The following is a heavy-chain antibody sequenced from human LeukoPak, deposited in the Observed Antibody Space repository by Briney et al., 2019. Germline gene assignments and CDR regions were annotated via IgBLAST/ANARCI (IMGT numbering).Heavy chain of an antibody. CDR2: IYTSGST. CDR1: GGSISSGTYY. V-gene: IGHV4-61*02. D-gene: IGHD2-21*02. Sequence: SETLSLTCTVSGGSISSGTYYWSWIRQPAGTGLEWIGRIYTSGSTDHNPSLKSRVTISVDTSKNQFSLKLTSVTAADTAVYYCARGGYCGGDCFFYYWGQGTLVTVSS. CDR3: ARGGYCGGDCFFYY. J-gene: IGHJ4*02.